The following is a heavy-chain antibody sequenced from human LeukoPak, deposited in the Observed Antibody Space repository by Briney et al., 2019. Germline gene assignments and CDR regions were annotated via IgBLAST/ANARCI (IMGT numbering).Heavy chain of an antibody. D-gene: IGHD4-17*01. CDR3: ATRMTTVTKASGYYFDY. CDR1: GGSISSSSYY. J-gene: IGHJ4*02. CDR2: INHSGST. Sequence: SKTLSLTCTVSGGSISSSSYYWGWIRQPPGKGLEWIGEINHSGSTNYNPSLKSRVTISVDTSKNQFSLKLSSVTAADTAVYYCATRMTTVTKASGYYFDYWGQGTLVTVSS. V-gene: IGHV4-39*07.